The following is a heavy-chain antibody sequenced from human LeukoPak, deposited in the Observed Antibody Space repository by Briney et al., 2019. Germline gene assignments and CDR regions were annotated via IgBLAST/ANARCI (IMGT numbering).Heavy chain of an antibody. J-gene: IGHJ4*02. D-gene: IGHD3-10*01. Sequence: ASVKVSCKASGYTFTGYYMHWVRQAPGQGLEWMGWINPNSGGTNYAQKFQGRVTMTEDTSTDTAYMELSSLRSEDTAVYYCATVRSYGSGSPWGQGTLVTVSS. CDR2: INPNSGGT. V-gene: IGHV1-2*02. CDR1: GYTFTGYY. CDR3: ATVRSYGSGSP.